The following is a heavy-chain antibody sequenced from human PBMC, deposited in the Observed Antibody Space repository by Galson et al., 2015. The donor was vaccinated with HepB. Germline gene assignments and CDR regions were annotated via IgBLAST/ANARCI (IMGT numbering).Heavy chain of an antibody. D-gene: IGHD6-13*01. V-gene: IGHV3-30-3*01. CDR3: ARSSTWYVYYYYMDL. CDR2: ISYDETYK. Sequence: SLRLSCAASGFTFSSYSLHWVRQAPGKGLEWVAVISYDETYKYYADSVKGRFTLSRDNSKNTLYLQMSSLRAEDTAVYFCARSSTWYVYYYYMDLWGKGTTVTVSS. CDR1: GFTFSSYS. J-gene: IGHJ6*03.